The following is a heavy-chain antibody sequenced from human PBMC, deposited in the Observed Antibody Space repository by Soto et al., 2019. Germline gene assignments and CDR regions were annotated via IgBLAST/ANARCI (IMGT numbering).Heavy chain of an antibody. CDR1: GFTFTSSA. Sequence: SVKVSGKASGFTFTSSAVQWVRQARGQRLEWIGWIVVGSGNTNYAQKFQERVTITRDMSTSTAYTELSSLRSEDTAVYYCAAGYDSSGYSNYYYYYGMDVWGQGTTVTVSS. J-gene: IGHJ6*02. V-gene: IGHV1-58*01. CDR2: IVVGSGNT. CDR3: AAGYDSSGYSNYYYYYGMDV. D-gene: IGHD3-22*01.